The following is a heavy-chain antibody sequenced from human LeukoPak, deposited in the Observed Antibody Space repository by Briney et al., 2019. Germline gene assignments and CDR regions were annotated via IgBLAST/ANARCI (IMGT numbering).Heavy chain of an antibody. CDR1: GFTFGDYA. J-gene: IGHJ3*02. D-gene: IGHD3-16*01. CDR3: AKASTSYGYKDDAFDI. Sequence: GGSLSLSCAASGFTFGDYAMNWGRQAPGKGLEWVSGISWDSRTINYADSVRGRFTISRDNAKSSLYLQMNSLRPEDTALYYCAKASTSYGYKDDAFDIWGQGTMVTVSS. V-gene: IGHV3-9*01. CDR2: ISWDSRTI.